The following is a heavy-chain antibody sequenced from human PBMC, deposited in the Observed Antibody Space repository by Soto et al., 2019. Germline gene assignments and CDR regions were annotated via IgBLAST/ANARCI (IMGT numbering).Heavy chain of an antibody. J-gene: IGHJ4*02. CDR2: IWYDGSNK. CDR1: GFTFSSYG. V-gene: IGHV3-33*01. Sequence: GGSLRLSCAASGFTFSSYGMHWVRQAPGKGLEWVAVIWYDGSNKYYADSVKGRFTISRDNSKNTLYLQMNSLRAEDTAVYYCARETIMITFGGAFDYWGQGTLVTVSS. CDR3: ARETIMITFGGAFDY. D-gene: IGHD3-16*01.